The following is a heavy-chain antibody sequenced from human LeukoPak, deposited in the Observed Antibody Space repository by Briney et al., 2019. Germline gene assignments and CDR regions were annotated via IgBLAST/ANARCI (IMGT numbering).Heavy chain of an antibody. V-gene: IGHV3-48*01. Sequence: GGSLRLSCAASGFTFNTYGMNWVRQAPGKGLEWLSYVKSGNYDIQYADSVTGRFTVSRDSATNSLYLQMNDLKAEDTAVYYCARDSDWAFDYWGQGSLVTVSS. D-gene: IGHD3-9*01. CDR1: GFTFNTYG. CDR2: VKSGNYDI. CDR3: ARDSDWAFDY. J-gene: IGHJ4*02.